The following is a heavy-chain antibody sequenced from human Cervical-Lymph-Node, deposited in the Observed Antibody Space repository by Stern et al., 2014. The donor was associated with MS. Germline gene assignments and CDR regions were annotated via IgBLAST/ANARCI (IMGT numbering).Heavy chain of an antibody. D-gene: IGHD6-19*01. CDR2: INAYTGHT. V-gene: IGHV1-18*01. CDR3: AKFTVARLLTSATINWFDP. CDR1: GYTFSNYG. J-gene: IGHJ5*02. Sequence: QVQLVQSGAEVKKPGASVKVSCKASGYTFSNYGITWVRQAPGQGLEWMGWINAYTGHTNYARNFQSRVNMTTDTSTSTAYMDLRSLTCDDTAVYYCAKFTVARLLTSATINWFDPWGQGTLVTVSS.